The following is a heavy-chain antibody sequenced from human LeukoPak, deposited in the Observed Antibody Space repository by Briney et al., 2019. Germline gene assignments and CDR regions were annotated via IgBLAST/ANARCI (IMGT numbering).Heavy chain of an antibody. V-gene: IGHV3-30*04. CDR1: GFTFSSYA. J-gene: IGHJ4*02. CDR3: ATSKYSGSY. CDR2: ISYDGSNK. D-gene: IGHD1-26*01. Sequence: GRSLRLSCAASGFTFSSYAMHWVRQAPGKGLEGVAVISYDGSNKYYADSVKGRFTISRDNSKNTLNLQMNSLRAEDTAVYYCATSKYSGSYWGQGTLVTVSS.